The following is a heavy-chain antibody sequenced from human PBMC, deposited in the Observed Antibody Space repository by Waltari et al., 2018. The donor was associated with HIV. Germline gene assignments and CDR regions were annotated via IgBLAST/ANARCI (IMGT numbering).Heavy chain of an antibody. CDR2: ISYDGSNK. J-gene: IGHJ4*02. D-gene: IGHD4-17*01. CDR1: GFTFSSYG. Sequence: QVQLVESGGGVVQPGRSLRLSCAASGFTFSSYGMHWVRQAPGKGREWVAVISYDGSNKYYADAVKGRFTISRDNSKNTLYLQMNSLRAEDTAVYYCAKDVGYGDTRYYFDYWGQGTLVTVSS. CDR3: AKDVGYGDTRYYFDY. V-gene: IGHV3-30*18.